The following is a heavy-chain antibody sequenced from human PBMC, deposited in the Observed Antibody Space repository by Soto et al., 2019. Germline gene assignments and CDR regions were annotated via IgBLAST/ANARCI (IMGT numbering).Heavy chain of an antibody. D-gene: IGHD6-19*01. CDR2: ISGSGGST. V-gene: IGHV3-23*01. Sequence: PGGSLRLSCASSGFTFSSYAMSWVRQAPGKGLEWVSAISGSGGSTYYADSVKGRFTISRDNSKNTLYLQMNSLRAEDTAVYYCAVRIAVAGRFDYWGQGTLVTVSS. J-gene: IGHJ4*02. CDR1: GFTFSSYA. CDR3: AVRIAVAGRFDY.